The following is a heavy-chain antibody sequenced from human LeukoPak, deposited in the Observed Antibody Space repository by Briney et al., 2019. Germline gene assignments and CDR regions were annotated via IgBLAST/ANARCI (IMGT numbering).Heavy chain of an antibody. V-gene: IGHV3-30*18. D-gene: IGHD4-17*01. CDR3: AKGKTTVTTVFDY. J-gene: IGHJ4*02. Sequence: GRSLRLSCAASGFTFSSYGMHWVRQAPGKGLEWVAVISYDGSNKYYADSVKGRFTISRDNSKNTLYLQMNSLRAEDTAVYYCAKGKTTVTTVFDYWGQGTLVTVSS. CDR2: ISYDGSNK. CDR1: GFTFSSYG.